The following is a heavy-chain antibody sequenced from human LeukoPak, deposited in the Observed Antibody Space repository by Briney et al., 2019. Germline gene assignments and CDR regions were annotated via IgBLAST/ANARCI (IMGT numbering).Heavy chain of an antibody. CDR2: VSSDGSID. CDR3: TREGMGTTFSAWFDP. V-gene: IGHV3-30*03. D-gene: IGHD1-7*01. Sequence: GGSLRLSCAASGFTFSSYGMHWVRQAPGKGLEWVAVVSSDGSIDYYADSVRGRFTVSRDNSKNTMYLQVNSLRAEDTAVYYCTREGMGTTFSAWFDPWGQGTLVTVSS. J-gene: IGHJ5*02. CDR1: GFTFSSYG.